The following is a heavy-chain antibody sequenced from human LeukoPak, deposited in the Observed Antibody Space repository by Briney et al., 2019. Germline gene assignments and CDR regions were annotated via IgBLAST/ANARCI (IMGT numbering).Heavy chain of an antibody. CDR2: IKQDGSEK. Sequence: GGSLRLSCAASGFTFSSYWMSWVRQAPWKGLEWVANIKQDGSEKYYVDSVKGRFTISRDNAKNPLYLQMNSLRAEDTAVYYCARDWVAADHAFDIWGQGTMVTVSS. J-gene: IGHJ3*02. V-gene: IGHV3-7*01. CDR3: ARDWVAADHAFDI. D-gene: IGHD6-13*01. CDR1: GFTFSSYW.